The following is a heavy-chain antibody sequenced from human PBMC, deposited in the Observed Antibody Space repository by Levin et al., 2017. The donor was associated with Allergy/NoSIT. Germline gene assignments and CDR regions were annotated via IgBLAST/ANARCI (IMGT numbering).Heavy chain of an antibody. CDR3: TTYSSSWYYFDY. CDR2: IKSKADGGTT. J-gene: IGHJ4*02. CDR1: GITFSNAW. V-gene: IGHV3-15*01. D-gene: IGHD6-13*01. Sequence: GGSLRLSCAAFGITFSNAWMSWARQAPGKGLEWVGRIKSKADGGTTEYAAPVKGRFTISRDDSKNTLYLQMNSLKTEDTAVYFCTTYSSSWYYFDYWGQGTLVTVSS.